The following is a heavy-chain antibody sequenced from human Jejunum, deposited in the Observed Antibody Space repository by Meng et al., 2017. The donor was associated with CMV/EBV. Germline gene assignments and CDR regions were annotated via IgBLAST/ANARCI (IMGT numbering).Heavy chain of an antibody. CDR3: AKNFYGSGSYY. J-gene: IGHJ4*02. V-gene: IGHV3-23*01. CDR2: ISDSGRTT. CDR1: GFTFSNYA. D-gene: IGHD3-10*01. Sequence: CAAAGFTFSNYAMSWVRQAPGKGLECVSAISDSGRTTDYADSVKGRLTISRDNSKNTLYLLMNSLRAEDTAVYYCAKNFYGSGSYYWGQGTLVTVSS.